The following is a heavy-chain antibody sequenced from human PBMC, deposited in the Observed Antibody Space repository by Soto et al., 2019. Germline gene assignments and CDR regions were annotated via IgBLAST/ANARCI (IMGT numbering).Heavy chain of an antibody. J-gene: IGHJ4*02. V-gene: IGHV4-34*01. D-gene: IGHD6-19*01. CDR1: GGSFSGYY. CDR3: ARRRGGSGRPFDY. CDR2: INHSGST. Sequence: SETLSLTCAVYGGSFSGYYWSWIRQPPGKGLEWIGEINHSGSTNYNPSLKSRVTISVDTSKNQFSLKLSSVTAADTAVYYCARRRGGSGRPFDYWGQGTLVTVS.